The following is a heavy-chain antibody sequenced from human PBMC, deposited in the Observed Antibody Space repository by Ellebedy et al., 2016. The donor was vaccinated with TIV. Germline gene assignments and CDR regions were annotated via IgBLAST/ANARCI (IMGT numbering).Heavy chain of an antibody. CDR1: GFTFSSYA. CDR3: ARAHENGDYVGAFDV. Sequence: GESLKISXAVSGFTFSSYAMHWVRQAPGKGLEWVAVISYDGSNKYYADSVKGRFTISRDNSKNTLFLQMNSLRAEDTAVYYCARAHENGDYVGAFDVWGQGTMVTVS. CDR2: ISYDGSNK. D-gene: IGHD4-17*01. V-gene: IGHV3-30-3*01. J-gene: IGHJ3*01.